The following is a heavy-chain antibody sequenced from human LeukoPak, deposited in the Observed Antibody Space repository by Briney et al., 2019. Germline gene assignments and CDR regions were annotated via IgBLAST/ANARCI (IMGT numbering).Heavy chain of an antibody. CDR3: ARGYYDSSGYYYGAFDI. CDR1: GGSISSSSYY. V-gene: IGHV4-39*07. J-gene: IGHJ3*02. CDR2: IYYSGST. D-gene: IGHD3-22*01. Sequence: SETLSLTCTVSGGSISSSSYYWGWIRQPPGKGLEWIGSIYYSGSTYYNPSLKSRVTISVDTSKNQFSLKLSSVTAADTAVYYCARGYYDSSGYYYGAFDIWGQGTMVTVSS.